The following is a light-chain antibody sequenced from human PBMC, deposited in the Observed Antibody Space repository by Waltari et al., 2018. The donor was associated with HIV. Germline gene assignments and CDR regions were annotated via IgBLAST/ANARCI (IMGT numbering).Light chain of an antibody. Sequence: TWGASRDISTDLAWYQQKSGEVPKLLIYGASTLRSGVSSRFRGSGSATEFTLTINGLQPEDAASYYCQNYDSAPVAFGQGTRLEI. CDR2: GAS. J-gene: IGKJ5*01. CDR3: QNYDSAPVA. V-gene: IGKV1-27*01. CDR1: RDISTD.